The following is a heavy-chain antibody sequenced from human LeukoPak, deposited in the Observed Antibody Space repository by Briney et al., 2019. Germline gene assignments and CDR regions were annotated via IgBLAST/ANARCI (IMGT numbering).Heavy chain of an antibody. CDR1: GFTVSINY. V-gene: IGHV3-53*01. J-gene: IGHJ4*02. Sequence: GGSLRLSCAASGFTVSINYMSWVRQAPGKGLEWVSVIYSGGNTYYADSVKGRFTISRDNSKNTLYLQMNSLRAEDTAVYYCAKMVREFYTISYYFDYWGQGTLVTVSS. CDR2: IYSGGNT. D-gene: IGHD2-8*01. CDR3: AKMVREFYTISYYFDY.